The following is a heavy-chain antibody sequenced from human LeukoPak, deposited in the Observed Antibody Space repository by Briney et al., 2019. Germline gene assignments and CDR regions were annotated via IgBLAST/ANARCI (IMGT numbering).Heavy chain of an antibody. Sequence: GGSLRLSCAASGFTFSSYAMHWVRQAPGKGLEWVSSISSSSSYIYYADSVKGRFTISRDNAKNSLYLQMNSLRAEDTAVYYCARASSGGSWCVDYWGQGTLVTVSS. D-gene: IGHD2-15*01. CDR3: ARASSGGSWCVDY. J-gene: IGHJ4*02. CDR2: ISSSSSYI. V-gene: IGHV3-21*01. CDR1: GFTFSSYA.